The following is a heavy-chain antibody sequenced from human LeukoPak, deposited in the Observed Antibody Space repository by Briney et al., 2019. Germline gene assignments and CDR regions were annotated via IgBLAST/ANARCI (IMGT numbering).Heavy chain of an antibody. CDR2: IIPIFGTA. J-gene: IGHJ6*02. Sequence: SVKVSCKASGYTFTSYDISWVRQAPGQGLEWMGGIIPIFGTANYAQKFQGRVTITADESTSTAYMELSSLRSEDTAVYYCARSNSGTVTTLDYYGMDVWGQGTTVTVSS. D-gene: IGHD4-11*01. CDR1: GYTFTSYD. CDR3: ARSNSGTVTTLDYYGMDV. V-gene: IGHV1-69*13.